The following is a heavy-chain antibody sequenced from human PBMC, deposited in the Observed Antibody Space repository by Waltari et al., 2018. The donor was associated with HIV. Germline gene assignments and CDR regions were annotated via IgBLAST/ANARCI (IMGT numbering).Heavy chain of an antibody. Sequence: EVQLVESGGGLVQPGRSLRLSCAASGFTFDVYPLHWVRQSPGKGLEWVSGISWNSGITDYGDSVKCRFTISRDNAKNSLYLQMNSLTVEDTAFYYCAKGGSHLTIFEAWFDSWGQGTLVTVSS. D-gene: IGHD3-3*01. J-gene: IGHJ5*01. V-gene: IGHV3-9*01. CDR2: ISWNSGIT. CDR3: AKGGSHLTIFEAWFDS. CDR1: GFTFDVYP.